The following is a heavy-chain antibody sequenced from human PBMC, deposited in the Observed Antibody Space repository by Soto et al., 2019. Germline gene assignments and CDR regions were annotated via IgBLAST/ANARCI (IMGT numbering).Heavy chain of an antibody. CDR2: IIPIFNSA. CDR3: AREVTVASYSFDF. J-gene: IGHJ4*02. V-gene: IGHV1-69*01. CDR1: GGTFNNYA. D-gene: IGHD5-12*01. Sequence: QVQLVQSGAEVKRPGSSVKVSCKASGGTFNNYALSWVRQAPGQGLEWVGGIIPIFNSANYAQKFQGRVTITADDSTGTAYMELRSLSPDDPAVYYCAREVTVASYSFDFWGQGTLVTVSS.